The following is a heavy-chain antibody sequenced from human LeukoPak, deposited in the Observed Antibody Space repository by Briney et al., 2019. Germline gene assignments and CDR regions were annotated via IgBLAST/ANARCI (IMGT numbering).Heavy chain of an antibody. D-gene: IGHD2-15*01. CDR2: MNIKSGNT. Sequence: DSVTVSCKASGYTFTSHDINWGRQAPGQGGEWMGWMNIKSGNTDYAQKLQGRVTMSRETTKSTDYMQLSSLRSEDTAVYYCAREEIFRCSGGSFYFYYWGQGTLVTVSS. J-gene: IGHJ4*02. V-gene: IGHV1-8*01. CDR1: GYTFTSHD. CDR3: AREEIFRCSGGSFYFYY.